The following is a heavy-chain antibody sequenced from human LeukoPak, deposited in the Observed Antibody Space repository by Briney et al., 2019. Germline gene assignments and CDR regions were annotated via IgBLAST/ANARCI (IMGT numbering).Heavy chain of an antibody. D-gene: IGHD2-2*01. CDR2: ISWSWGST. V-gene: IGHV3-23*01. CDR1: GFTFSSYA. CDR3: AKDRCSSTSCYPYYYYGMDV. J-gene: IGHJ6*02. Sequence: GGALSLSCAASGFTFSSYAMSWVRPAPGKGLEGVSAISWSWGSTYFPDSVKDRFTIYRHNSNNTLYLQMNSLRAEDTAVYYCAKDRCSSTSCYPYYYYGMDVWGQGTTVTVSS.